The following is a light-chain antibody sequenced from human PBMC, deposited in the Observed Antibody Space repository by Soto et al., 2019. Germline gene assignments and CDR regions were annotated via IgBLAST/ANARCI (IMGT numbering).Light chain of an antibody. CDR1: QSVGSS. V-gene: IGKV3-15*01. CDR3: QQYKNWPPWT. Sequence: EVVMTQSPATLSVSPGERATLSCRASQSVGSSVAWYQHKPGQAPRLLIFGASSRATGIPARFSGSGSGTDFTLTISSLQSEEFAVYYCQQYKNWPPWTFGQGTKVDIK. CDR2: GAS. J-gene: IGKJ1*01.